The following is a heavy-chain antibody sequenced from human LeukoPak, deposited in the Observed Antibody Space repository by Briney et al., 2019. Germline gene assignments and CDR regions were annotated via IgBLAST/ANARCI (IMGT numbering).Heavy chain of an antibody. Sequence: GGSLRLSCEASEFTFSNYNMNWVRQAPGQRLEWVSSITSSSTYVFYADSVKGRFTISRDNAQNSLYLQMNSLRAEDTAGYYCXXXXCSGSYGNNYYYYMDVWGKGTTITISS. V-gene: IGHV3-21*01. CDR3: XXXXCSGSYGNNYYYYMDV. CDR2: ITSSSTYV. CDR1: EFTFSNYN. J-gene: IGHJ6*03. D-gene: IGHD2-15*01.